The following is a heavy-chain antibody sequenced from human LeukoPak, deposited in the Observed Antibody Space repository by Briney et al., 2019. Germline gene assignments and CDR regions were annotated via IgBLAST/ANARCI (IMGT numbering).Heavy chain of an antibody. CDR1: GGSISSGSYY. Sequence: PSQTLSLTCTVSGGSISSGSYYWSWIRQPAGQGLEWIGRIYTSGSTNYNPSLKSRVTISVDTSKKQFSLKLSSVTAADTAVYYCARDVKYSSGWYFDYWGQGTLVTVSS. CDR2: IYTSGST. CDR3: ARDVKYSSGWYFDY. J-gene: IGHJ4*02. V-gene: IGHV4-61*02. D-gene: IGHD6-19*01.